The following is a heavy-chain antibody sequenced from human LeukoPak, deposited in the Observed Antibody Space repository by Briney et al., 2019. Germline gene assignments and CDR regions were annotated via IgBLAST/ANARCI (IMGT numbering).Heavy chain of an antibody. CDR3: AREMGDIVVVVAADYYYYGMDV. V-gene: IGHV1-2*02. CDR2: INPNSGGT. Sequence: EASVKVSCKASGYTFTGYYMHWVRQAPGQGLGWMGWINPNSGGTNYAQKFQGRVTMTRDTSISTAYMELSRLRSDDTAVYYCAREMGDIVVVVAADYYYYGMDVWGQGTTVTVSS. CDR1: GYTFTGYY. J-gene: IGHJ6*02. D-gene: IGHD2-15*01.